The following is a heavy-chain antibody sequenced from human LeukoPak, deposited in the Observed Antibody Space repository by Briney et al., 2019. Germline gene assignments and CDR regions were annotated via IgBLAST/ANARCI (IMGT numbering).Heavy chain of an antibody. Sequence: GSLRLSGAASGFTFSSYEMNWVRQAPGKGLEWVSYISSSGSTIYYADSVKGRFTISRDNAKNSLYLQMNSLRAEDTAVYYCAELGITMIGGVWGKGTTATISS. J-gene: IGHJ6*04. D-gene: IGHD3-10*02. CDR2: ISSSGSTI. CDR1: GFTFSSYE. V-gene: IGHV3-48*03. CDR3: AELGITMIGGV.